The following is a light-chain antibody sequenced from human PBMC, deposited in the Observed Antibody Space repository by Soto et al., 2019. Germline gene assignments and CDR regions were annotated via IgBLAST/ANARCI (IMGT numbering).Light chain of an antibody. Sequence: QSALTQPASVSGSPGQSITISCTGTSSDVGGYNYVSWYQQHPGKAPKLMIYDVSNRPSGVSNRFSGSKSGNTASLTISGLQAEDEADYYCSSYRSRSLVVFGGGTKLTVL. J-gene: IGLJ2*01. CDR2: DVS. CDR3: SSYRSRSLVV. CDR1: SSDVGGYNY. V-gene: IGLV2-14*01.